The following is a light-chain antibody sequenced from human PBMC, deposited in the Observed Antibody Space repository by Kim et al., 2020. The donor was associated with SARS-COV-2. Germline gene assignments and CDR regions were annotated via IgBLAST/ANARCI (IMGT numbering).Light chain of an antibody. CDR3: QSADSIATWV. CDR1: ALSKRY. V-gene: IGLV3-25*03. CDR2: KDR. J-gene: IGLJ3*02. Sequence: SYELTQPPSVSVSPGQTARSTCSGDALSKRYAYWYQQKPGQAPILVIYKDRERASGISERFSGSSSGTTVTLTISAVQAKDEADYYCQSADSIATWVFGG.